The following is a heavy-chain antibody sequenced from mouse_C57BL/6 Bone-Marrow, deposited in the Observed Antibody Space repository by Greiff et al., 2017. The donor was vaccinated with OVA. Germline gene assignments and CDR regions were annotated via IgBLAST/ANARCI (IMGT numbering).Heavy chain of an antibody. CDR2: ISSGGDYI. V-gene: IGHV5-9-1*02. CDR1: GFTFSSYA. CDR3: TSLGWLLQAWFAY. J-gene: IGHJ3*01. Sequence: EVKVEESGEGLVKPGGSLKLSCAASGFTFSSYAMSWVRQTPEKRLEWVAYISSGGDYIYYADTVKGRFTISRDNARNTLYLQMSSLKSEDTAMYYCTSLGWLLQAWFAYWGQGTLVTVSA. D-gene: IGHD2-3*01.